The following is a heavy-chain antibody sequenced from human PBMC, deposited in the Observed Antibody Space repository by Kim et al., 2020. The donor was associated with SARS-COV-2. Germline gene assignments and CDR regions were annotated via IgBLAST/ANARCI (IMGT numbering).Heavy chain of an antibody. Sequence: SVKVSCKASGGTFSSYAISWVRQAPGQGLEWMGGIIPIFGTANYAQKFQGRVTITADESTSTAYMELSSLRSEDTAVYYCATNTGYYYGSGSYWDAFDIWGQGTMVTVSS. D-gene: IGHD3-10*01. CDR3: ATNTGYYYGSGSYWDAFDI. CDR1: GGTFSSYA. J-gene: IGHJ3*02. CDR2: IIPIFGTA. V-gene: IGHV1-69*13.